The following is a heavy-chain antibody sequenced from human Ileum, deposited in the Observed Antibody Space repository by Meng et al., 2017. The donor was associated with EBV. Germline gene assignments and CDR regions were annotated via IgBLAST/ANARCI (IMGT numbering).Heavy chain of an antibody. CDR1: GASVTSSGYY. J-gene: IGHJ4*02. V-gene: IGHV4-61*08. Sequence: QVQLQQSGPGLVRPSETLSLTCTCSGASVTSSGYYWSWLRQSPGKGLEWLGYVNYNGDSTYNPSLKSRVTIFIDTSKKQFYLNLTSATAADTAIYYCARDLRVGGAFDYWGQGTLVTVSS. D-gene: IGHD1-26*01. CDR3: ARDLRVGGAFDY. CDR2: VNYNGDS.